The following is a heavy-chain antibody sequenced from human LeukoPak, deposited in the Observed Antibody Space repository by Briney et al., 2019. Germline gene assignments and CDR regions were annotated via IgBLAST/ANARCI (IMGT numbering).Heavy chain of an antibody. D-gene: IGHD4-17*01. J-gene: IGHJ3*02. Sequence: TLSLTCTVSGGSISSSSYYWSWIRQPAGKGLEWIGRIYTSGSTNYNPSLKSRVTISVDTSKNQFSLKLSSVTAADTAVYYCARDQTTVTSGHAFDIWGQGTMVTVSS. V-gene: IGHV4-61*02. CDR2: IYTSGST. CDR3: ARDQTTVTSGHAFDI. CDR1: GGSISSSSYY.